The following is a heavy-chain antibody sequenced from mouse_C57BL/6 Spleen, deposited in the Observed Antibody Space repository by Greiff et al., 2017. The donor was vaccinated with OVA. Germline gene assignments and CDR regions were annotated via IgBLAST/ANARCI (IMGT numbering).Heavy chain of an antibody. V-gene: IGHV5-17*01. CDR2: ISSGSSTI. Sequence: EVMLVESGGGLVKPGGPLKLSCAASGFTFSDYGMHWVRQAPGKGLEWVAYISSGSSTIYYADTVKGRFTISRDNAKNTLFLQMTSLRSEDTAMYYCARGDGYSWFAYWGQGTLVTVSA. J-gene: IGHJ3*01. D-gene: IGHD2-3*01. CDR1: GFTFSDYG. CDR3: ARGDGYSWFAY.